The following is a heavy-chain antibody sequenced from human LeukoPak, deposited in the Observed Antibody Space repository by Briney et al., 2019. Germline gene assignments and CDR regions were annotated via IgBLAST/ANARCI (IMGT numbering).Heavy chain of an antibody. V-gene: IGHV4-34*01. Sequence: KPSEILSLTCAVDGGSFSGYYWSWIRQPAGKGLEWIGEINHSGSTNYNPSLKSRVTISVDTSKNQFSLKLSSVTAADTAVYYCASTSHIVVVTATPDAFDIWGQGTMVTVSS. CDR1: GGSFSGYY. CDR2: INHSGST. CDR3: ASTSHIVVVTATPDAFDI. J-gene: IGHJ3*02. D-gene: IGHD2-21*02.